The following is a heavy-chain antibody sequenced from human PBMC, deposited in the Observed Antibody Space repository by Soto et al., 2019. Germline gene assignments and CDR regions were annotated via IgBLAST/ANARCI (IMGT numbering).Heavy chain of an antibody. CDR2: INPNSGGT. V-gene: IGHV1-2*02. CDR3: ARDYGDAFYX. Sequence: ASVKVSCKASGYTFTGYYMDWVRQAPGQGLEWMGCINPNSGGTNYAQEFRGRVTLTRETSISTNYMELSRLRSDDTALYYCARDYGDAFYXWGQGTMVTVS. J-gene: IGHJ3*02. CDR1: GYTFTGYY. D-gene: IGHD4-17*01.